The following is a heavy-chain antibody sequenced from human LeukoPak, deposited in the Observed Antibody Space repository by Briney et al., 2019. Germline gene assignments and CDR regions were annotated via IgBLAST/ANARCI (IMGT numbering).Heavy chain of an antibody. V-gene: IGHV1-69*05. CDR3: ARVQYYCDSSGYYLNWFDP. Sequence: GASVKVSCKASGGTFSSYAISWVRQAPGQGLEWMGGIIPIFGTANYAQKFQGRVTITTDESTSTAYMELSSLRSEDTAVYYCARVQYYCDSSGYYLNWFDPWRQGTLVTVSS. J-gene: IGHJ5*02. CDR2: IIPIFGTA. D-gene: IGHD3-22*01. CDR1: GGTFSSYA.